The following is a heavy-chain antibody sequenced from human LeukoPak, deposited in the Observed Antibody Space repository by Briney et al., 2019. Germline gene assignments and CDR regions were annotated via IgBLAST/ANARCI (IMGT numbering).Heavy chain of an antibody. CDR1: GGTFSSYA. CDR2: IIPIFGTA. Sequence: SVKVSCKASGGTFSSYAISWVRQAPGQGLEWMGGIIPIFGTANYAQKFQGRVTITADESTSTAYMELSSLRSEDTAVYYCARAPDYYDSSGYGGWFDPWGQGTLVTVSS. J-gene: IGHJ5*02. D-gene: IGHD3-22*01. CDR3: ARAPDYYDSSGYGGWFDP. V-gene: IGHV1-69*01.